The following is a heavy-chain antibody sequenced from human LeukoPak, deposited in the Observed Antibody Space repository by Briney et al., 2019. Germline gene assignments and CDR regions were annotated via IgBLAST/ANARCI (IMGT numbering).Heavy chain of an antibody. CDR3: ARGVEGPAAIWGNYMDV. D-gene: IGHD2-2*02. CDR1: GGSISTYY. CDR2: IHTSGNT. Sequence: PSETLSLTCTVSGGSISTYYWSWIRQPAGKGLEWLGRIHTSGNTNDNPSLKSRVTLSVDMSKNQFSLKLSSVTAADTAVYYCARGVEGPAAIWGNYMDVWGQGTTVTVSS. V-gene: IGHV4-4*07. J-gene: IGHJ6*03.